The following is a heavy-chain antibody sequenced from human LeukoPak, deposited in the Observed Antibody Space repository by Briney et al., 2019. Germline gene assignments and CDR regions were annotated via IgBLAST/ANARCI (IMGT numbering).Heavy chain of an antibody. D-gene: IGHD2-15*01. J-gene: IGHJ6*03. V-gene: IGHV4-34*01. Sequence: SETLSLTCAVYGGSFSGYYWSWIRQPPGKGLEWIGEINHSGSTNYNPSLKSRVTISVDTSKNRFSLKLSSVTAADTAVYYCARGEEDCSGGSCYNKGDRYCYYMDVWGKGSTVTVSS. CDR1: GGSFSGYY. CDR2: INHSGST. CDR3: ARGEEDCSGGSCYNKGDRYCYYMDV.